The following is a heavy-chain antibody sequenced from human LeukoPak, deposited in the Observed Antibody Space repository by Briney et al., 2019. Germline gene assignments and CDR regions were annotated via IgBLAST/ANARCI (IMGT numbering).Heavy chain of an antibody. V-gene: IGHV1-18*01. D-gene: IGHD3-10*01. Sequence: SSVKVSCQASGYTFTSYGINWVGQPPAKELEWVGWTSAYNGNTNYAQKIKGRVTMTTDTSTSTAYMELRSLRSDDTAVYYCARDGAPYGSGSYLRFDYWGQGTLVTVPS. CDR2: TSAYNGNT. CDR3: ARDGAPYGSGSYLRFDY. J-gene: IGHJ4*02. CDR1: GYTFTSYG.